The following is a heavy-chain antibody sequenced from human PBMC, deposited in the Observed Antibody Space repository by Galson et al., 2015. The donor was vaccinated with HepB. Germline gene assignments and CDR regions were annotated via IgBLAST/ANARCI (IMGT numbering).Heavy chain of an antibody. D-gene: IGHD3-3*01. J-gene: IGHJ5*02. CDR3: ARPRYDFWSGVHSAWFDP. CDR1: GYSFTGYY. V-gene: IGHV1-2*06. CDR2: INPNSGGT. Sequence: SVKVSCKASGYSFTGYYMHWVRQAPGQGLEWMGRINPNSGGTNYAQKFQGRVTMTRDTSISTAYMELSRLRSDDTAVYYCARPRYDFWSGVHSAWFDPWGQGTLVTVSS.